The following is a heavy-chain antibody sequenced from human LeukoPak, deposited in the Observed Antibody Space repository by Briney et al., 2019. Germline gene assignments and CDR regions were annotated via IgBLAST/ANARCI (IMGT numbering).Heavy chain of an antibody. V-gene: IGHV4-59*01. Sequence: PSETLSLTCAVYGGSFSGYYWSWIRQPPGKGLEWIGYIYYSGSTNYNPSLKSRVTISVDTSKNQFSLKLSSVTAADTAVYYCARGRYCSGGSCYFNYYYYMDVWGKGTTVTISS. CDR3: ARGRYCSGGSCYFNYYYYMDV. CDR2: IYYSGST. J-gene: IGHJ6*03. D-gene: IGHD2-15*01. CDR1: GGSFSGYY.